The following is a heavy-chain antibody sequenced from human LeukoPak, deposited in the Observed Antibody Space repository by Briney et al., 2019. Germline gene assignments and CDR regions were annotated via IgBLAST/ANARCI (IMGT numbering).Heavy chain of an antibody. V-gene: IGHV1-18*01. D-gene: IGHD1-26*01. CDR3: ARDNSVGDNAWWFDP. CDR2: ISAYNGNT. CDR1: GYIFTTYG. Sequence: ASVKVSCKTSGYIFTTYGISWVRQAPGQGLEWMGWISAYNGNTMYAQKLQGRVTMTRDMSTSTDYMELSSLRSEDTAIYYCARDNSVGDNAWWFDPWGQGTLVTVSS. J-gene: IGHJ5*02.